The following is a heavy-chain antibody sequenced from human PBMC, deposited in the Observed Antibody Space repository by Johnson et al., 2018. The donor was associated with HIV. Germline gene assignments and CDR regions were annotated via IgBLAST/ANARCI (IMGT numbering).Heavy chain of an antibody. CDR1: GFTFSSYW. Sequence: VQLVESGGGLVQPGGSLRLSCAASGFTFSSYWMSWVRQAPGKGLEWVSVIYSGGSTYYADSVKGRFTISRDNSKNTLYLQMNSLRAEDTAVYYCARDRPGQQLVRGGAFDIWGQGTMVTVSS. D-gene: IGHD6-13*01. V-gene: IGHV3-66*02. CDR2: IYSGGST. CDR3: ARDRPGQQLVRGGAFDI. J-gene: IGHJ3*02.